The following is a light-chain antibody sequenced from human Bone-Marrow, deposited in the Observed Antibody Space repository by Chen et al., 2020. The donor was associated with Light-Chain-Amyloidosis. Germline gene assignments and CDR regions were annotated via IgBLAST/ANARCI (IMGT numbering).Light chain of an antibody. Sequence: SYELTQPPSVSVSPGQTARITCSGDDLPTQYAYWYQQKPGPAPVLVIHRDTERPSGISERFSGSSSGTTATLTISVVQAEDEADYHCQSADSSGTYEVIFGGGTKLTVL. CDR3: QSADSSGTYEVI. CDR2: RDT. V-gene: IGLV3-25*03. CDR1: DLPTQY. J-gene: IGLJ2*01.